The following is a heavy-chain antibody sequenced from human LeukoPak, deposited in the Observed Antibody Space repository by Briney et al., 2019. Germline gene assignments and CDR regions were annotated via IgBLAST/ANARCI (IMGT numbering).Heavy chain of an antibody. CDR3: AKDAGIVGTTYFDY. J-gene: IGHJ4*02. D-gene: IGHD1-26*01. V-gene: IGHV3-9*01. CDR2: ISWNSDSI. CDR1: GFIFGDYA. Sequence: GGSLRLSCAASGFIFGDYAMHWVRQAPGKGLEWVSGISWNSDSIAYAVSVKGRFTISRDNAKNSLYLQMNSLRAEDTALYYCAKDAGIVGTTYFDYWGQGTLVTVSS.